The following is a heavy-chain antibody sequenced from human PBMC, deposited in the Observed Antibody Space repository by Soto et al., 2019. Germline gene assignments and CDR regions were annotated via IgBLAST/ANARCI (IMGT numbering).Heavy chain of an antibody. CDR1: GGSINSGGFY. J-gene: IGHJ4*02. CDR3: ARAHGNLDY. CDR2: IYYSAYSGTT. Sequence: PSGALALTCTVSGGSINSGGFYWTWIRQHPGKGLEWIGNIYYSAYSGTTYYNPSLKSRITISADTSKNQFSLRLSSVTAADTAGDYCARAHGNLDYWGQGTLVSV. V-gene: IGHV4-31*03.